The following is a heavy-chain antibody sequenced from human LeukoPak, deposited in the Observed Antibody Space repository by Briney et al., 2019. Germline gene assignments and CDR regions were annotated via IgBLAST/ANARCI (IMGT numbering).Heavy chain of an antibody. CDR1: GGTFISYA. CDR3: ASPTPRVVAVPAALDY. J-gene: IGHJ4*02. V-gene: IGHV1-69*05. D-gene: IGHD2-2*01. CDR2: IIPIFGTA. Sequence: ASVKVSCKASGGTFISYAISWVRQAPGQGLEWMGGIIPIFGTANYAQKFQGRVTITTDESTSTAYMELSSLRSEDTAVYYCASPTPRVVAVPAALDYWGQGTLVTVSS.